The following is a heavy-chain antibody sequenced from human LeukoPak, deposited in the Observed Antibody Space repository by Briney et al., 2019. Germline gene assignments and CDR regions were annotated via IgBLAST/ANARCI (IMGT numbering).Heavy chain of an antibody. V-gene: IGHV3-21*01. CDR1: GFTFSTYT. D-gene: IGHD3-22*01. J-gene: IGHJ4*02. Sequence: GGSLRLSCAASGFTFSTYTMNWVRQAPGEGLAWVSSISGSSGYIFYADSVKGRFTISRDNAKNSLYLQMNSLRAEDTAVYYCARDLDTSGYYRFDYWGQGTLVTVSS. CDR3: ARDLDTSGYYRFDY. CDR2: ISGSSGYI.